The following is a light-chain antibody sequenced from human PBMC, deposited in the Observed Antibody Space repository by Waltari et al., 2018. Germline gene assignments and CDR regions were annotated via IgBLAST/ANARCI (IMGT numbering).Light chain of an antibody. CDR1: QIVGDY. CDR3: QQRSNWPRYT. CDR2: DAS. V-gene: IGKV3-11*01. Sequence: EIVLTQSPATLSLSPGDRATLSCRASQIVGDYLAWPKQQPGQAPRLLLYDASNRATGIPARFSGSGSGTDCTLTIISLEPEDCAVYYCQQRSNWPRYTFGQGTKLEIK. J-gene: IGKJ2*01.